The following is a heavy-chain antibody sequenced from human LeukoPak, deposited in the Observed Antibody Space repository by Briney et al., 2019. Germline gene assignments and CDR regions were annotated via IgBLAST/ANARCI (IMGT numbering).Heavy chain of an antibody. CDR3: AGFFYDNSGDAFDL. V-gene: IGHV1-69*13. D-gene: IGHD3-22*01. Sequence: SVKVSCKASGGSFTFTSHAISWVRQAPGQGREWMGGLIPIYGSANYAQKFQGRLTIASDESTRTVYMELSSLRPEDSAVHYCAGFFYDNSGDAFDLWGQGTMVTVSS. CDR2: LIPIYGSA. J-gene: IGHJ3*01. CDR1: GGSFTFTSHA.